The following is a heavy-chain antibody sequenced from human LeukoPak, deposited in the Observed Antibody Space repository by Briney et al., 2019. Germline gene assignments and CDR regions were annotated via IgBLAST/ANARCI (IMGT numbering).Heavy chain of an antibody. Sequence: GESLKISCKGSGYSFTSCWIGWVRQMPGKGLEWMGIIYPGDSDTRYSPSFQGQVTISADKSISTAYLQWSSLKASDTAMYYCARRGYCSSTSCYAFDIWGQGTMVTVSS. CDR3: ARRGYCSSTSCYAFDI. CDR2: IYPGDSDT. V-gene: IGHV5-51*01. J-gene: IGHJ3*02. CDR1: GYSFTSCW. D-gene: IGHD2-2*01.